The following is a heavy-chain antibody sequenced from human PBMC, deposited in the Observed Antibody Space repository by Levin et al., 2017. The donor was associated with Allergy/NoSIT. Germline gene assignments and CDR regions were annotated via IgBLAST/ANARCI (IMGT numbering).Heavy chain of an antibody. J-gene: IGHJ5*02. Sequence: PGGSLRLSCAASGFTFSSYSMNWVRQAPGKGLEWVSYISSSSSTIYYADSVKGRFTISRDNAKNSLYLQMNSLRAEDTAVYYCARDRRGSGWYNWFDPWGQGTLVTVSS. V-gene: IGHV3-48*01. CDR1: GFTFSSYS. CDR2: ISSSSSTI. CDR3: ARDRRGSGWYNWFDP. D-gene: IGHD6-19*01.